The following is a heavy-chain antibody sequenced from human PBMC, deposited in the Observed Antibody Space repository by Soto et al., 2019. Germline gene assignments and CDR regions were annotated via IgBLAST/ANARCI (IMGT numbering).Heavy chain of an antibody. CDR1: GGTFSSYA. CDR3: ARAGDSSGYYGLYYYYGMDV. Sequence: GASVKVSCKASGGTFSSYAISWVRQAPGQGLEWMGGIIPIFGTANYAQKFQGRVTITADESTSTAYMELSSLRSEDTAVYYCARAGDSSGYYGLYYYYGMDVWGQGTTVTVSS. CDR2: IIPIFGTA. J-gene: IGHJ6*02. D-gene: IGHD3-22*01. V-gene: IGHV1-69*13.